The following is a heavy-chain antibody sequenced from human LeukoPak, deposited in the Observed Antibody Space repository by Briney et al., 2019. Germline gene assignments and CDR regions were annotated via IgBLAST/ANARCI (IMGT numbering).Heavy chain of an antibody. D-gene: IGHD4-23*01. CDR3: ARMGVGTSYVFDY. V-gene: IGHV1-2*02. Sequence: GASVKVSCKASGYTFTGQYMHWVRPAPGQGLEWMGWINPNSGGTSYAQKFQGRVTMTRDTSISTAYMELSRLRSDDTAVYYWARMGVGTSYVFDYWGQGNLVTVSS. CDR1: GYTFTGQY. CDR2: INPNSGGT. J-gene: IGHJ4*02.